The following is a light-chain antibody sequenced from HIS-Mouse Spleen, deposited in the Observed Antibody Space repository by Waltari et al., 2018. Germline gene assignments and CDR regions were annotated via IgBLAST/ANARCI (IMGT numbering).Light chain of an antibody. CDR1: SSDVGSYNL. CDR2: EGS. CDR3: CSYAGSSTYV. V-gene: IGLV2-23*01. Sequence: QSALTQPASVSGSPGQSITISCTGTSSDVGSYNLVSWYQQHPGKAPKLMIYEGSKRPSGVSNRFSGSKVGNTASLTISGLQAEDEADYYCCSYAGSSTYVFGTGTKVTVL. J-gene: IGLJ1*01.